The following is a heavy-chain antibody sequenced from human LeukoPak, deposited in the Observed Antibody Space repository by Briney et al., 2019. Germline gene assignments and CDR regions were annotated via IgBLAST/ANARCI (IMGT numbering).Heavy chain of an antibody. V-gene: IGHV3-30*02. CDR1: GFTFSSYG. Sequence: GSLRLSCAASGFTFSSYGMHWVRQAPGKGLEWVAFIRYDGSNKYYADSVKGRFTISRDNSKNTLYLQMNSLRAEDTAVYYCARAGFTFSDYFGSFFDYWGQGTLVTVSS. D-gene: IGHD3-10*01. CDR3: ARAGFTFSDYFGSFFDY. CDR2: IRYDGSNK. J-gene: IGHJ4*02.